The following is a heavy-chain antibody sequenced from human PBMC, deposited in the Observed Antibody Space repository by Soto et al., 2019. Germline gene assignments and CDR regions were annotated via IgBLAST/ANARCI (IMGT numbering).Heavy chain of an antibody. CDR3: ARAAVVNNWCDP. CDR1: GGSISTTFW. J-gene: IGHJ5*02. Sequence: QVQLQESGPGLVQPSGTLSLTCAVSGGSISTTFWWTWVRQPPGKGLEWIGEIHHGGHTNYNPSLKSRVTISRDKSKNQFSLRLASVTPADTAMYYCARAAVVNNWCDPGGQGTLVTVSS. V-gene: IGHV4-4*02. D-gene: IGHD2-21*01. CDR2: IHHGGHT.